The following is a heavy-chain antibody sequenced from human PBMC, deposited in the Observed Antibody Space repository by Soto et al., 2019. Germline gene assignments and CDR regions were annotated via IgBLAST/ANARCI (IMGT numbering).Heavy chain of an antibody. CDR1: GFTFRSYS. CDR3: ARQVGGKYSSYDLICLGDI. D-gene: IGHD5-12*01. V-gene: IGHV3-48*01. CDR2: ISSSSSTI. Sequence: ELQLVESGGGLVQPGGSLRLSCAASGFTFRSYSMNCVRQAPGRGLEWVSYISSSSSTIFYADSVKGRFTISRDNGKNSLYLRMNSLRAEATAVYYGARQVGGKYSSYDLICLGDIWGQGTLVTVSS. J-gene: IGHJ4*02.